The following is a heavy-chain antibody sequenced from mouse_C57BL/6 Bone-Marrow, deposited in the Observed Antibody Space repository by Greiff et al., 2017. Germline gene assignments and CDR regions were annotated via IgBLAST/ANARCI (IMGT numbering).Heavy chain of an antibody. CDR3: ARWGYYGNYVSYWYFDV. Sequence: QVQLQQSDAELVKPGASVKISCKVSGYTFTDHTIHWMKQRPEQGLEWIGYIYPRDGSTKYNEKFKGKATLTADKSSSTAYMQLNSLTSEDSAVYVCARWGYYGNYVSYWYFDVWGTGTTVTVSS. V-gene: IGHV1-78*01. CDR1: GYTFTDHT. D-gene: IGHD2-1*01. J-gene: IGHJ1*03. CDR2: IYPRDGST.